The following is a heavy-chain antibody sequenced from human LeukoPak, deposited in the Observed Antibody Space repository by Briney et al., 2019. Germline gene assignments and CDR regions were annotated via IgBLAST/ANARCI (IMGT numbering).Heavy chain of an antibody. CDR1: GFTFSSYA. CDR2: ISGSGGST. Sequence: TGGSLRLSCAASGFTFSSYAMSWVRQAPGKGLEWVSAISGSGGSTYYADSVKGRFIISRDNSKNTLYLQMNSLRAEDTAVYYCAKPLRYYYDSSGYDYWGQGTLVTVSS. J-gene: IGHJ4*02. V-gene: IGHV3-23*01. CDR3: AKPLRYYYDSSGYDY. D-gene: IGHD3-22*01.